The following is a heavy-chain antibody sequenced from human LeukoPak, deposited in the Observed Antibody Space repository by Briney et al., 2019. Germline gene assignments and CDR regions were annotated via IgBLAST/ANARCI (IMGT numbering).Heavy chain of an antibody. D-gene: IGHD1-26*01. Sequence: PGGSLRLSCAASGFTFTAYLIHWVRQAPGKGLEWVSAISGSGGSTYYADSVKGRFTISRDNSKNTLYLQMNSLRAEDTAVYYCAKNSGSYYIFDYWGQGTLVTVSS. CDR3: AKNSGSYYIFDY. CDR1: GFTFTAYL. V-gene: IGHV3-23*01. CDR2: ISGSGGST. J-gene: IGHJ4*02.